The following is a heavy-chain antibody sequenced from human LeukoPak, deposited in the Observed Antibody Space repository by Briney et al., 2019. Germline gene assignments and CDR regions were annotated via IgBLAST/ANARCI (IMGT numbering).Heavy chain of an antibody. Sequence: PGGSLRLSCAASGFTFSNYWMHWVRQAPGKGLVWVSRINSDGSSTTYADSVKGRFTISRDNAKNTLYLQMNSLRAEDTAVYYCGGSSGHNWFDPWGQGTLVTVSS. V-gene: IGHV3-74*01. J-gene: IGHJ5*02. CDR2: INSDGSST. D-gene: IGHD2-8*02. CDR3: GGSSGHNWFDP. CDR1: GFTFSNYW.